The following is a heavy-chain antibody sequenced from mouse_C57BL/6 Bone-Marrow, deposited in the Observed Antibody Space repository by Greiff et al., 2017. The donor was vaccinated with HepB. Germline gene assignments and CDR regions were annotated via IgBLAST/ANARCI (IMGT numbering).Heavy chain of an antibody. D-gene: IGHD1-1*01. J-gene: IGHJ4*01. V-gene: IGHV5-12*01. CDR3: ARHPEYYGSSSH. CDR2: ISNGGGST. Sequence: EVKLMESGGGLVQPGGSLKLSCAASGFTFSDYYMYWVRQTPEKRLEWVAYISNGGGSTYYPETVKGRFTISRDNAKTTLYLQMSRLKSEDTAMYYCARHPEYYGSSSHWGQGTSVSVSS. CDR1: GFTFSDYY.